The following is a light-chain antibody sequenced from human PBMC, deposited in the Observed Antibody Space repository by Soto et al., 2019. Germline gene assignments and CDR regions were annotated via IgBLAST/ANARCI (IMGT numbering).Light chain of an antibody. CDR3: QQYGSSGGIT. CDR2: AAS. Sequence: EIVMTQSPATLSVSPGERATLSCRASQTVINNQLAWYQQTPGQAPRLLIYAASSRATGIPDRFSGSGSGTDFTLTITRLEPEDSAMYYCQQYGSSGGITFGHGTRLEIK. CDR1: QTVINNQ. V-gene: IGKV3-20*01. J-gene: IGKJ5*01.